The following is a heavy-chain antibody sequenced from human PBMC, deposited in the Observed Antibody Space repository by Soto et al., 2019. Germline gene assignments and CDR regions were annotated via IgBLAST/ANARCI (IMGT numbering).Heavy chain of an antibody. CDR2: ISAYNGNT. V-gene: IGHV1-18*01. CDR3: ARDRRVRGSDLLAGY. J-gene: IGHJ4*02. D-gene: IGHD3-10*01. Sequence: QVQLGQSGAEVKKPGASVKVSCKASGYTFTSYGISWVRQAPGQGLEWMGWISAYNGNTNYAQKLQGRVTMTTDTSKSTGYMELRSLRSDDTAVYYCARDRRVRGSDLLAGYWCQGTLVTVSS. CDR1: GYTFTSYG.